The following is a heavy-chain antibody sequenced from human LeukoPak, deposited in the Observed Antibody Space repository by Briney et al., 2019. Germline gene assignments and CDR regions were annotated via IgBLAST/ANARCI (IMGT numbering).Heavy chain of an antibody. Sequence: ASVKVSCKTSGYTFTSYGVSWVRQAPGQGLEWMGWISAYNGNTNYAQKLQGRVTMTTDTSTSTAYMELRSLRSDDTAVYYCARATYYDILTGPPNLYYFDYWGQGTLVTVSS. D-gene: IGHD3-9*01. V-gene: IGHV1-18*01. CDR1: GYTFTSYG. CDR2: ISAYNGNT. J-gene: IGHJ4*02. CDR3: ARATYYDILTGPPNLYYFDY.